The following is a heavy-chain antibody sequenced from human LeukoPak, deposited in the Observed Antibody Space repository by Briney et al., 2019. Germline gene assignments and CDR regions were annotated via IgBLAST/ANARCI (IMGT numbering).Heavy chain of an antibody. D-gene: IGHD3-9*01. Sequence: PSETLSLTCTVSGGSISSYYWSWIRQPAGKGLEWIGRIYTSGSTNYNPSLKSRVSMSVDTSKNQFSLKLSSVTAADTAVYYCARGWYDILTGYYPFDYWGQGTLVTVSS. CDR3: ARGWYDILTGYYPFDY. CDR1: GGSISSYY. CDR2: IYTSGST. J-gene: IGHJ4*02. V-gene: IGHV4-4*07.